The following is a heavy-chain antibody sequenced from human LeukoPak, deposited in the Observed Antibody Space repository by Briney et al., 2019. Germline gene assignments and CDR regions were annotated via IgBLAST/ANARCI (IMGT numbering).Heavy chain of an antibody. D-gene: IGHD5-12*01. V-gene: IGHV3-30-3*01. Sequence: GRSLRLSCAASGFAFSSYAMHWVRQAPGKGLEWVAVISYDGSNKYYADSVKGRFTISRDNSKNTLYLQMNSLRAEDTAVYYCAKGDDEGYAFDYWGQGTLVTVSS. J-gene: IGHJ4*02. CDR1: GFAFSSYA. CDR3: AKGDDEGYAFDY. CDR2: ISYDGSNK.